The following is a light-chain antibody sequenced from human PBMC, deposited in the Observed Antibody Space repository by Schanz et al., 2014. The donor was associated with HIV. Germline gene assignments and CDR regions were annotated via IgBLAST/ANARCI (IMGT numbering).Light chain of an antibody. J-gene: IGLJ2*01. V-gene: IGLV2-14*03. CDR1: NSDIGAYNY. CDR3: QSYDSSLSAVV. CDR2: DVN. Sequence: SALTQPASVSGSPGQSIAISCTGTNSDIGAYNYVSWYQQHPDKAPKLIIYDVNNRPSGVSNRFSGSKSGNTASLTISGLQAEDEADYYCQSYDSSLSAVVFGGGTKLTVL.